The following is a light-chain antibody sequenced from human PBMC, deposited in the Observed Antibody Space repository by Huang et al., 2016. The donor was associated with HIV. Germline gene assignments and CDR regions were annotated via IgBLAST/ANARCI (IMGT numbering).Light chain of an antibody. V-gene: IGKV3-15*01. Sequence: VMTQSPATLSVSPGERATLSCRASESILRNLAGYQQRPGQPPRLLIYGASVRLPGIPDRYRGSGSGTEFSLTISSLQSEDFAVYYCQQYNKWPPYTYGQGTELEIK. CDR2: GAS. CDR3: QQYNKWPPYT. J-gene: IGKJ2*01. CDR1: ESILRN.